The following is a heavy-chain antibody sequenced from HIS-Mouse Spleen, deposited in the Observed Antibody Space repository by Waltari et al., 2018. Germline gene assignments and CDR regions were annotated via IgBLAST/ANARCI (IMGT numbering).Heavy chain of an antibody. CDR3: AKGHIVVVVAATFFDY. D-gene: IGHD2-15*01. CDR1: GFTFSSYG. Sequence: QVQLVESGGGVVQPGRSLRLSCAASGFTFSSYGMHWVRQAPGKGLEWVAVISYDGSNKYYADSVKGRFTISRDNSKNTLYLQMNSLRAEDTAVYYCAKGHIVVVVAATFFDYWGQGTLVTVSS. V-gene: IGHV3-30*18. J-gene: IGHJ4*02. CDR2: ISYDGSNK.